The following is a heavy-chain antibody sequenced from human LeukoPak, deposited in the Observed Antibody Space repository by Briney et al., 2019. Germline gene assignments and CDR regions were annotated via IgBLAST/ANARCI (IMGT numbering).Heavy chain of an antibody. V-gene: IGHV3-7*01. CDR1: GFTFSSYW. Sequence: GGSLRLSCAVSGFTFSSYWMNWVRQAPGKGLEWVASIKQDGGEKSYVDSVKGRFTISRDNAKNSLYLQMSSLRAEDTAVYYCARDGTAAGLYFDLWGQGTLVTVSP. CDR2: IKQDGGEK. J-gene: IGHJ4*01. D-gene: IGHD6-13*01. CDR3: ARDGTAAGLYFDL.